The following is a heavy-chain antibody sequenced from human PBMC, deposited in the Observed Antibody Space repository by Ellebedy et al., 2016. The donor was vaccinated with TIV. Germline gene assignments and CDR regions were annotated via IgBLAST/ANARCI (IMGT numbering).Heavy chain of an antibody. D-gene: IGHD6-6*01. J-gene: IGHJ4*02. V-gene: IGHV3-74*01. Sequence: GESLKISCAASGFTLRNYWMHWVHQAPGKGLEWVSHINTDDTITAYADSVKGRFTISRDIAKNTLYLQMNSLRVEDTAVYFCAVNRIAVRLYDYWGQGTLVTVSS. CDR2: INTDDTIT. CDR1: GFTLRNYW. CDR3: AVNRIAVRLYDY.